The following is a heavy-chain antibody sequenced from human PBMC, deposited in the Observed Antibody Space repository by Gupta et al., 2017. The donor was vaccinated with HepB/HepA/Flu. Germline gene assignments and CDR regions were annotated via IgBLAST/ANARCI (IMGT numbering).Heavy chain of an antibody. CDR3: ARGLSLGY. J-gene: IGHJ4*02. V-gene: IGHV6-1*01. Sequence: QVQLQQSGPGLVKPSQTLSPTCVISGHSVPSNRAAWNWSRQSPSRGLEWLGRTYYMSKCFYDYAVSVKRRVTVNPETSKNQFSLQLNSVTPEDTSVYYCARGLSLGYWGQGTLVTVSS. CDR1: GHSVPSNRAA. CDR2: TYYMSKCFY.